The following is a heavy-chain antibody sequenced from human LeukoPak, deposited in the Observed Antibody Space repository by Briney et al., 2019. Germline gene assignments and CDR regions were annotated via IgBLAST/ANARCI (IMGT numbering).Heavy chain of an antibody. J-gene: IGHJ4*02. CDR3: ARDRRYYDSSGYYYLFDY. V-gene: IGHV4-4*02. CDR1: GGSISSSNW. Sequence: SGTLSLTCAVSGGSISSSNWWSWVRQPPGKGLEWIGEIYHSGSTNYNPSLKSRVTISVDKSKNQFSLKLSSVTAADTAVYYCARDRRYYDSSGYYYLFDYWGQGTLVTVS. D-gene: IGHD3-22*01. CDR2: IYHSGST.